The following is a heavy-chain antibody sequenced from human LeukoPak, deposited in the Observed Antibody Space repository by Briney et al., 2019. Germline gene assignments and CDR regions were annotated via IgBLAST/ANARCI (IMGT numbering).Heavy chain of an antibody. CDR3: ARDRSGSYDY. D-gene: IGHD1-26*01. CDR1: GGSISNYY. CDR2: ILYSGNT. V-gene: IGHV4-59*12. Sequence: PSETLSLTCTVSGGSISNYYWSWIRQPPGKGLEWIGYILYSGNTNYNPSLKSRVTISLDTSKNQFSLKLSSVTAADTAVYYCARDRSGSYDYWGQGTLVTVSS. J-gene: IGHJ4*02.